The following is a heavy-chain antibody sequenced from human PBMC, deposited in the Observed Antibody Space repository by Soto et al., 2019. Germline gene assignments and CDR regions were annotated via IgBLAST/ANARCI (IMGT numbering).Heavy chain of an antibody. CDR1: GGSISSGGYY. J-gene: IGHJ4*02. D-gene: IGHD1-7*01. CDR3: ARETPGFRTFDY. V-gene: IGHV4-31*03. CDR2: IYYSGST. Sequence: PSETLSLTCTVSGGSISSGGYYWSWIRQHPGKGLEWIGYIYYSGSTYYNPSLKSRVTISVDTSKNQFSLKLSSVTAAETAVYYCARETPGFRTFDYWGQGTLVTVSS.